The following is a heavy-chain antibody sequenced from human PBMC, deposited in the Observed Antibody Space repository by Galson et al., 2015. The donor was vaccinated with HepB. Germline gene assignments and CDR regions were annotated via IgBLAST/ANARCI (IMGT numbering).Heavy chain of an antibody. CDR2: IRSKAYGGTT. CDR1: GFTFGDYA. V-gene: IGHV3-49*04. D-gene: IGHD3-22*01. J-gene: IGHJ4*02. CDR3: TIPTGIYYDSSGYRY. Sequence: SLRLSCAASGFTFGDYAMSWVRQAPGKGLEWVGFIRSKAYGGTTEYAASVKGRFTISRDDSKSIAYLQMNSLKTEDTAVYYCTIPTGIYYDSSGYRYWGQGTLVTVSS.